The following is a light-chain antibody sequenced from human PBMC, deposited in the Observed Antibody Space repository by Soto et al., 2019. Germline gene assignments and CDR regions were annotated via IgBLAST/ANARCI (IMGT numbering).Light chain of an antibody. Sequence: QSALTQPASVSGSPGQSITISCSGSSSDIGAYDYVSWYQQHPGKAPKLLIYEVTSRPSGVSHRFSGSKSGNTASLSISGLQLEDDADYYCSSYTSTSTPWIFGGGTKLTVL. CDR2: EVT. J-gene: IGLJ2*01. CDR3: SSYTSTSTPWI. V-gene: IGLV2-14*01. CDR1: SSDIGAYDY.